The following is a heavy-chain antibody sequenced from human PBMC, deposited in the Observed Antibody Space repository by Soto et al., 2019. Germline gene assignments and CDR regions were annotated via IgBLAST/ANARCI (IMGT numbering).Heavy chain of an antibody. D-gene: IGHD1-26*01. Sequence: VELLESGGDLVQPGGSLRLSCAASGFTFSSYDINWVRQAPGKGLEWVSAIGIYANTYYAGSVKGRFTISRGDSKNTVYLQLNSLRVDDTAVYYCAKESTVGSPGDYFDSWGQGTLVTVSS. CDR2: IGIYANT. V-gene: IGHV3-23*01. CDR3: AKESTVGSPGDYFDS. J-gene: IGHJ4*02. CDR1: GFTFSSYD.